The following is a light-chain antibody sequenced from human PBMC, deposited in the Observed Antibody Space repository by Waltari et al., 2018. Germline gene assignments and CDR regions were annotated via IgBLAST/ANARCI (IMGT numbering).Light chain of an antibody. CDR3: SSYAGSNNVV. Sequence: QSALTQPPSASGSPGQSVTISCTGTSSDVGGYNYVSWYQQHPGKAPKLMIYEVSKRPAAAPDRFSASKSGNTASLTVSGLQAEDEADYYCSSYAGSNNVVFGGGTKLTVL. V-gene: IGLV2-8*01. CDR2: EVS. J-gene: IGLJ2*01. CDR1: SSDVGGYNY.